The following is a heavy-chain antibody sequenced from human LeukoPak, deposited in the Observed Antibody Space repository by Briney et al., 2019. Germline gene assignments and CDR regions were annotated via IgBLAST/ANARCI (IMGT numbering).Heavy chain of an antibody. V-gene: IGHV4-39*07. CDR3: ARETSQKGAHYMDV. Sequence: PSETLSLTCSVSGDSISTSNSYWGWIRQPPGKGLEWIGSIYYSGNTYYNASLKSRVTISVDTSKNQFSLKLRSVTAADTAVYYCARETSQKGAHYMDVWGKGTTVTISS. J-gene: IGHJ6*03. CDR1: GDSISTSNSY. CDR2: IYYSGNT. D-gene: IGHD3-16*01.